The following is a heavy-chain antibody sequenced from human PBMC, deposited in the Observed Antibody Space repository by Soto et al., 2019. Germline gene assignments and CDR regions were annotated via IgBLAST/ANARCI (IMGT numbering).Heavy chain of an antibody. Sequence: QVQLVQSGAEVRKPGASVKVSCKASGYTFTTYGISWVRQAPGQGLEWMGWISANNGNTNYAQKLQGRVTMTTDTSTNTADMDLRSLRSDDTAVYYCARDRGSGWFVYWGQGTLVTVSS. D-gene: IGHD6-19*01. CDR1: GYTFTTYG. J-gene: IGHJ4*02. CDR3: ARDRGSGWFVY. V-gene: IGHV1-18*01. CDR2: ISANNGNT.